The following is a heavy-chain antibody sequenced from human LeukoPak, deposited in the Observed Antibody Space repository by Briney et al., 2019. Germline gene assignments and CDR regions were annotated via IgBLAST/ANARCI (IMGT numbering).Heavy chain of an antibody. CDR1: GYSISIAYY. D-gene: IGHD3-3*01. V-gene: IGHV4-38-2*01. Sequence: SETLSLTCAVSGYSISIAYYWGWIRPPPGKGLEWIGRIFRGGSTSYNPFLMSRLTMSMDTSKHQFSLQLTSVSAADTAVYYCARYDSRGSGSTQLEYWGQGILVTIPS. CDR2: IFRGGST. J-gene: IGHJ4*02. CDR3: ARYDSRGSGSTQLEY.